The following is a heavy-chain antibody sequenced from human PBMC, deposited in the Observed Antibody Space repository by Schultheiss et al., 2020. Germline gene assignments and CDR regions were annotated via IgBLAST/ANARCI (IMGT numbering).Heavy chain of an antibody. CDR3: ARSIAARNDAFDI. D-gene: IGHD6-6*01. CDR1: GFTFSDYY. J-gene: IGHJ3*02. V-gene: IGHV3-21*01. CDR2: ISSSSSYI. Sequence: GGSLRLSCAASGFTFSDYYMNWVRQAPGKGLEWVSSISSSSSYIYYADSVKGRFTISRDNAKNSLYLQMNSLRAEDTAVYYCARSIAARNDAFDIWGQGTMVTVSS.